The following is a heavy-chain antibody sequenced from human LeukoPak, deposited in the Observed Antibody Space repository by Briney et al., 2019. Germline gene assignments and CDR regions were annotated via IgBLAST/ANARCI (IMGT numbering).Heavy chain of an antibody. V-gene: IGHV1-69*13. D-gene: IGHD2-2*01. Sequence: SVKVSCKASGGTFSSYAISWVRQAPGQGLEWMGGIITIFGTANYAQKFQGRVTITADESTSTAYMELSSLRSEDTAVYYCAREEQYQLPPNHFYFYMDVWGRGAAVIVAS. CDR1: GGTFSSYA. J-gene: IGHJ6*03. CDR2: IITIFGTA. CDR3: AREEQYQLPPNHFYFYMDV.